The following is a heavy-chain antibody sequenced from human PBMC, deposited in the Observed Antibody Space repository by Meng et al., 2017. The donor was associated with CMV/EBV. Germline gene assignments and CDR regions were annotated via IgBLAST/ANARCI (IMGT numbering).Heavy chain of an antibody. V-gene: IGHV3-9*01. CDR3: AKVLKHYTDYYQYGMDV. J-gene: IGHJ6*02. D-gene: IGHD3-3*01. Sequence: SQKISCAASGFTFDDYAMHWVRQVPGKGLEWVSGNSWNSGSIGYADSVKGRFTISRDNAKNSLYLQMNSLRAEDTAFYYCAKVLKHYTDYYQYGMDVWGQGTTVTVSS. CDR2: NSWNSGSI. CDR1: GFTFDDYA.